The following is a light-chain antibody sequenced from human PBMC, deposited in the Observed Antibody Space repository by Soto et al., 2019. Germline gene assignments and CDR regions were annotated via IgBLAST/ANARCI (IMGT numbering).Light chain of an antibody. CDR2: GAS. Sequence: EIVMTQSPATLSVSPGERATLSCRASQSVSSNLAWYKQKPGQAPRLLIYGASARATGIPARFSGSGSGTEFTLTLSSLQSEDFAVYYCQQYNNWPPWTFGQGTKVEI. CDR1: QSVSSN. J-gene: IGKJ1*01. V-gene: IGKV3-15*01. CDR3: QQYNNWPPWT.